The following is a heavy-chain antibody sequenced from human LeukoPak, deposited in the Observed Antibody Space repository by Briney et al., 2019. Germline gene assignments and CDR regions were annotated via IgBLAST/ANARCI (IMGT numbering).Heavy chain of an antibody. D-gene: IGHD2-21*02. CDR1: GYTVTGYY. V-gene: IGHV1-2*02. Sequence: ASVKVSCKASGYTVTGYYIHWVRQAPGQGPEWMGWINFNTGDTNYAQRFQGRATLTRDTSISTAYMELSRLNSDDTAIYYCARYSYCGGDCCTFDYWGQGTLVTVSS. CDR2: INFNTGDT. J-gene: IGHJ4*02. CDR3: ARYSYCGGDCCTFDY.